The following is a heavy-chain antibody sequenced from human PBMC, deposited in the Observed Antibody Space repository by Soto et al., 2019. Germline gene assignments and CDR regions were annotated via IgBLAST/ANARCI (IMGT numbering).Heavy chain of an antibody. J-gene: IGHJ4*02. CDR1: GFTFSSSW. Sequence: GWSLRLSCAASGFTFSSSWIYWVRKAPGKGLVWVSRINSDGTSTYYADSVKGRFTISRDNAKNTLYLQMNSLRAEDTAVYYCARGEATTVAPFDHWGQGTLVTVSS. CDR2: INSDGTST. V-gene: IGHV3-74*01. D-gene: IGHD4-17*01. CDR3: ARGEATTVAPFDH.